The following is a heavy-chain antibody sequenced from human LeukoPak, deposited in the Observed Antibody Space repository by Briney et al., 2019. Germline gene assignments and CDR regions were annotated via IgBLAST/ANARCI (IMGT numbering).Heavy chain of an antibody. CDR1: GGSISSYY. CDR3: ARAGYSSGWYYFDY. CDR2: IYYSGST. V-gene: IGHV4-59*01. Sequence: PSETLSLTCTVSGGSISSYYWSWIRQPPGKGLEWIGYIYYSGSTYYNPSLKSRVTISVDTSKNQFSLNLSSVTAADTAVYYCARAGYSSGWYYFDYWGQGTLVTVSS. J-gene: IGHJ4*02. D-gene: IGHD6-19*01.